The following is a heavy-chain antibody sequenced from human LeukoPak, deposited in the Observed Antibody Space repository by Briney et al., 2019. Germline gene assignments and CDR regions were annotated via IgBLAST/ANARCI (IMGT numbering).Heavy chain of an antibody. V-gene: IGHV1-18*01. CDR3: ARDFAVVVPAAITPFFDY. CDR2: ISAYNGNT. CDR1: GYTFTSYG. Sequence: ASVKVSCKASGYTFTSYGISWVRQAPGQGLEWMGWISAYNGNTNYAQKLQGRVTMTTDTSTSTAYMELRSLRYDDTAVYYCARDFAVVVPAAITPFFDYWGPGTLVTVSS. D-gene: IGHD2-2*02. J-gene: IGHJ4*02.